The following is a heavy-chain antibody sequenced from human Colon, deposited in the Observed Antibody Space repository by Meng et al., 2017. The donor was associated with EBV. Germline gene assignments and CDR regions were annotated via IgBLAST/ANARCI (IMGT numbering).Heavy chain of an antibody. CDR2: ISTNTGNP. CDR1: GYTFTRYP. Sequence: VQVVESGSELKKPGASVKVSCKASGYTFTRYPMNWVRQAPGQGLEWMGWISTNTGNPTYAQGFTGRFVFSVDTSVSTAYLQISSLKAEDTAVYYCGTLKYTSGFYGPAYRGQGALVTVSS. D-gene: IGHD6-19*01. J-gene: IGHJ4*02. CDR3: GTLKYTSGFYGPAY. V-gene: IGHV7-4-1*02.